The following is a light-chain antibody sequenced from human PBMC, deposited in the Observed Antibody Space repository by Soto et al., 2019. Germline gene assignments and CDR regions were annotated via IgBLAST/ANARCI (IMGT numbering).Light chain of an antibody. J-gene: IGLJ2*01. Sequence: QSALTQPPSASGSPGQPVTISCTGTSSDIGGYNYVSWYQQHPGKAPKLMIYEVSKRPSGVPDRFSGSKSGNTASLTVSGLQAEDEADYYCSSYAGRNNVVFGGGTKLTVL. CDR1: SSDIGGYNY. CDR2: EVS. V-gene: IGLV2-8*01. CDR3: SSYAGRNNVV.